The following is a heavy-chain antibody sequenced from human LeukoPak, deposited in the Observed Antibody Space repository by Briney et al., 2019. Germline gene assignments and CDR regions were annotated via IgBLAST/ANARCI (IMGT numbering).Heavy chain of an antibody. D-gene: IGHD6-19*01. CDR2: ISSSSSYI. CDR1: GFTFSSYS. V-gene: IGHV3-21*01. Sequence: GGSLRLSCAASGFTFSSYSMNWVRQAPGKGLEWVSSISSSSSYIYYADSVKGRFTISRDNAKNSLYLQMNSLRAEDTAVYYCARDPPLQVAGTWYFDYWGQGTLVTVSS. CDR3: ARDPPLQVAGTWYFDY. J-gene: IGHJ4*02.